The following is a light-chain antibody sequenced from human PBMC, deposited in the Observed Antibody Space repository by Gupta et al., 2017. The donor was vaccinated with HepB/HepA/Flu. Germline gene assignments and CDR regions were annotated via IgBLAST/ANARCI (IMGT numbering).Light chain of an antibody. Sequence: SALTQPPSVSGSPGQSITISCTVTSSDVGGYNYVSWYQQHPGKATKLMIYDVSNRPSGVSNRFSGSKSGNTASLTISGLQAEDEADYYCSSYTSSSPWVFGGGTKLTVL. J-gene: IGLJ3*02. CDR2: DVS. CDR1: SSDVGGYNY. CDR3: SSYTSSSPWV. V-gene: IGLV2-14*03.